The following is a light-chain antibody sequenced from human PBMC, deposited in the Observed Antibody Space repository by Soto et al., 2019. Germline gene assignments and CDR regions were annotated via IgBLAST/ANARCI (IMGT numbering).Light chain of an antibody. CDR3: LRFDTSNAMYF. V-gene: IGKV1-5*03. Sequence: DIQMTQSPSTLSASVGDRVTITCRASESINRRLAWYQQKPGSAPKLLIYKSSTLESGVPSRFSGSGYGTEFTLTISGLQPDDFATYYCLRFDTSNAMYFFGPGTKVDIK. J-gene: IGKJ2*01. CDR2: KSS. CDR1: ESINRR.